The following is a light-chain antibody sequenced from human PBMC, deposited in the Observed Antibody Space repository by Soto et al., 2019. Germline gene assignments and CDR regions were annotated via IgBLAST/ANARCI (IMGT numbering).Light chain of an antibody. CDR2: GAS. J-gene: IGKJ5*01. CDR1: QSVSSSY. V-gene: IGKV3-20*01. Sequence: EIVLTQSPGTLSLSPGDRATLSCRASQSVSSSYLAWYQQKPGQAPRLIISGASSRATGIPDRFSGSGSGTDFTLTISRLEPEDFAVYYCQQYGNSLSITFGQGTRLEIK. CDR3: QQYGNSLSIT.